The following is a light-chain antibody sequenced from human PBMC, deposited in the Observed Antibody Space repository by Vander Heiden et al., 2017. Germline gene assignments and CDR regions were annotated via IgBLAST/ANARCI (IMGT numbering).Light chain of an antibody. Sequence: EIVLTQSPATLSLSPGERATLSCRASQTVRSYLVWYQQKPGQAPRLLIDDASKRATGIPARFSGSGSGTDFTLTISSLEPEDFAVYYCRQRSIWPLTFGGGTKVEIK. CDR1: QTVRSY. CDR2: DAS. CDR3: RQRSIWPLT. J-gene: IGKJ4*01. V-gene: IGKV3-11*01.